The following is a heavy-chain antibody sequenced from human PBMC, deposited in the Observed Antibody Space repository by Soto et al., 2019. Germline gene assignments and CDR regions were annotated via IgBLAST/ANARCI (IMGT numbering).Heavy chain of an antibody. J-gene: IGHJ4*02. CDR2: ISGSGGST. Sequence: GGSLRLSCAVAGFTFSSYAMNWVRQAPGKGLEWVSGISGSGGSTYHADSVKGRLTISRDNSKNTLYLQMNSLRAEDTAVYYFAKGHGYGFDYWGQGTLVTVSS. V-gene: IGHV3-23*01. CDR1: GFTFSSYA. CDR3: AKGHGYGFDY. D-gene: IGHD5-18*01.